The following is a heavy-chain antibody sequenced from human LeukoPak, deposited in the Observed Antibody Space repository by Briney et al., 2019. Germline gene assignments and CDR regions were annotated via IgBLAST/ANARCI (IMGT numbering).Heavy chain of an antibody. Sequence: SDTLSLTCTVSGGSISSISDYCGWLRQPPAKGLELIGSIYYSGSTYYNPSLKSRLTISVDTSKNQFSLKVSSVTAADTAVYYCARPGYSSSGYAFDAFDFWGQGTMVTVSS. CDR2: IYYSGST. J-gene: IGHJ3*01. V-gene: IGHV4-39*01. CDR3: ARPGYSSSGYAFDAFDF. CDR1: GGSISSISDY. D-gene: IGHD6-13*01.